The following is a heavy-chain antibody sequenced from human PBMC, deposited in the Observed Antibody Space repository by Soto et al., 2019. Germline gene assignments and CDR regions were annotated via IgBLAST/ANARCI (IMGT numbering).Heavy chain of an antibody. CDR3: ARDAYGGNSEYFQH. V-gene: IGHV4-31*03. J-gene: IGHJ1*01. CDR2: IYYSGST. D-gene: IGHD4-17*01. Sequence: SETLSLTCTVSGGSISSGGYYWSWIRQHPGKGLEWIGYIYYSGSTYYNPSLKSRVTISVDTSKNQFSLKLSSVTAADTAVYYCARDAYGGNSEYFQHWGQGTLVTVS. CDR1: GGSISSGGYY.